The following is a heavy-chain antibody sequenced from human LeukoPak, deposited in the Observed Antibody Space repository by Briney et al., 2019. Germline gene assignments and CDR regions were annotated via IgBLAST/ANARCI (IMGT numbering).Heavy chain of an antibody. CDR3: AKLLRRVVVPYFDS. Sequence: GGSLRLSCAASGFTFSSSAMSWVRQAPGKGLEWVSAISGNGDRTHYAASVKGRFTVSRDTSTNTLFLQLNSLRAEDTAIYYCAKLLRRVVVPYFDSWGQGTLVTVSS. CDR1: GFTFSSSA. V-gene: IGHV3-23*01. J-gene: IGHJ4*02. CDR2: ISGNGDRT. D-gene: IGHD3-10*01.